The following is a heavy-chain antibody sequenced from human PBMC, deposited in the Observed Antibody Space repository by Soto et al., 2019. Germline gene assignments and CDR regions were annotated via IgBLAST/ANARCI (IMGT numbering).Heavy chain of an antibody. D-gene: IGHD5-12*01. J-gene: IGHJ4*02. Sequence: SVKVSCKASGGTFSHSTVACVRQAPGHRPEWMGMIIPMFGSTNSAQKFRDRVTFSADTYTNTAYMELSSLRSEDTAVYYCATPSGLLGQYSALPDNWGQGTLVTVSS. CDR1: GGTFSHST. CDR2: IIPMFGST. CDR3: ATPSGLLGQYSALPDN. V-gene: IGHV1-69*08.